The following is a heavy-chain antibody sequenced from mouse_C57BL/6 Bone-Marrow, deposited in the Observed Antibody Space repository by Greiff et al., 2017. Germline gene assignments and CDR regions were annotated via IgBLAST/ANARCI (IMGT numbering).Heavy chain of an antibody. CDR2: INPGSGGT. V-gene: IGHV1-54*01. Sequence: QVQLQQSGAELVRPGTSVKVSCKASGYAFTNYLIEWVKQRPGQGLEWIGVINPGSGGTNYNEKFKSKATLTADKSSSAAYMQLSSLTSEDSAVYFCARPERMDYWGQGTSVTVSS. J-gene: IGHJ4*01. CDR3: ARPERMDY. CDR1: GYAFTNYL.